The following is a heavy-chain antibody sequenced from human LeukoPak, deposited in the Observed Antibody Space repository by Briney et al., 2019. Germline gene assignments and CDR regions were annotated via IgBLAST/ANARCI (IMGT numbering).Heavy chain of an antibody. J-gene: IGHJ3*02. CDR1: GYSFTSYW. D-gene: IGHD3-22*01. Sequence: GESLKISCKGSGYSFTSYWIGWGRQMPGKGLEWMGIIYPGDSDTRYSPSFQGEVTISADKSISTAYLQWSSLKASDTAVYYCTRRPFYYDSSGYLPPNAFDIWGQGTMVTVSS. V-gene: IGHV5-51*01. CDR3: TRRPFYYDSSGYLPPNAFDI. CDR2: IYPGDSDT.